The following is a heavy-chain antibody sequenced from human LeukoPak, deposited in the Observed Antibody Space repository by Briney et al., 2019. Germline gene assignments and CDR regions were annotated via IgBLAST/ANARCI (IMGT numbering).Heavy chain of an antibody. CDR1: GFTFSSYW. CDR2: IKEDGSEK. J-gene: IGHJ6*04. V-gene: IGHV3-7*03. D-gene: IGHD4-17*01. Sequence: PGGSLRLSCVASGFTFSSYWMTWVRQAPGKGLEWVANIKEDGSEKNYVDSVKGRFSISRDNAKKSLYLQMNSLRAEDTAVYYCARATTVTTPKFLYSYGMDVWGKGPTVTVSS. CDR3: ARATTVTTPKFLYSYGMDV.